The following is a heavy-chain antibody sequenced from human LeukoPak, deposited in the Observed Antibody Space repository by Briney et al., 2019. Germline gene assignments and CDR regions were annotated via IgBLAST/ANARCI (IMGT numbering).Heavy chain of an antibody. J-gene: IGHJ4*02. D-gene: IGHD3-10*01. CDR3: AKGSGGSGSFYNHFDC. CDR1: GLSFNSCG. V-gene: IGHV3-30*18. CDR2: ISSDGSNK. Sequence: PGGPLRLSCAASGLSFNSCGMHWVRQAPGKGLEWVAVISSDGSNKYYADSVKGRFTISRDNSKNTLSLQMNSLRTEDTAVFYCAKGSGGSGSFYNHFDCWGQGTLVTVSS.